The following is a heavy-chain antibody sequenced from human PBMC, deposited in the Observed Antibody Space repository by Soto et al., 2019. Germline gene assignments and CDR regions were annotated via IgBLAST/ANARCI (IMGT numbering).Heavy chain of an antibody. J-gene: IGHJ4*02. CDR1: AGSISSCGYY. D-gene: IGHD3-22*01. CDR3: ARGAMIVVVSFFDY. Sequence: SETLSLTCTVSAGSISSCGYYWCWIRQHPGKGLEWIGYIYYSGSTYYNPSLKSRVTISVDTSKNQFSLKLSSVTAADTAVYYCARGAMIVVVSFFDYWGQGTLVTVS. V-gene: IGHV4-31*03. CDR2: IYYSGST.